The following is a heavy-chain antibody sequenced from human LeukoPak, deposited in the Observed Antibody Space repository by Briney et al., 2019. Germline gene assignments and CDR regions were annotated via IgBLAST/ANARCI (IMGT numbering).Heavy chain of an antibody. CDR1: GFTFSSYA. J-gene: IGHJ4*02. Sequence: GGSLRLSCAASGFTFSSYAMSWVRQAPGKGLEWVSAISGSGGSTYYADSVKGRFTISRDNSKNTLYLRMNSLRAEDTAVYYCAKDTYYYGSGTPNFDYWGQGTLVTVSS. CDR2: ISGSGGST. CDR3: AKDTYYYGSGTPNFDY. D-gene: IGHD3-10*01. V-gene: IGHV3-23*01.